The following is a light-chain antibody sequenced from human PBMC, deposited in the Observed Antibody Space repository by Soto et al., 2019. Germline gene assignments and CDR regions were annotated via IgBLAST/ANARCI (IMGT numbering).Light chain of an antibody. J-gene: IGKJ1*01. CDR2: DAS. CDR3: QQYNYYWS. V-gene: IGKV1-5*01. Sequence: DIQMTHSPSSLFASVGDRVTITCQATQDINIYLNWYQQKPGKAPKLLIYDASKLDSGVPSRFSGSGSATEFTLTISGLQPDDFATYYCQQYNYYWSFGQGTKVDI. CDR1: QDINIY.